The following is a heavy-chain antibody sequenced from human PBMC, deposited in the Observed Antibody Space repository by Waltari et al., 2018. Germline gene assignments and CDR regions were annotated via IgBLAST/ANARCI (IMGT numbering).Heavy chain of an antibody. Sequence: QVQLQESGPGLVKPSETLSLTCTVSGGSISSHYWSWTRQPPGRGLEWTGYIHYRGSTNCKPSLKSRGTISVDTSKNQFSLKLSAVTAADTAVYYCARLSSSWYPSWWGNWFDPWGQGTLVTVSS. CDR2: IHYRGST. V-gene: IGHV4-59*11. D-gene: IGHD6-13*01. CDR1: GGSISSHY. CDR3: ARLSSSWYPSWWGNWFDP. J-gene: IGHJ5*02.